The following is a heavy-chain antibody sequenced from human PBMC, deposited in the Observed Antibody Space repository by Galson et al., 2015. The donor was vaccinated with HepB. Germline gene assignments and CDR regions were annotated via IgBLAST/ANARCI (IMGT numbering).Heavy chain of an antibody. V-gene: IGHV3-7*01. D-gene: IGHD3-10*01. CDR2: IKQDGSEK. J-gene: IGHJ4*02. Sequence: SLRLSCAASGFTFSSYWMSWVRQAPGKGLEWVANIKQDGSEKYYVDSVKGRFTISRDNAKNSLYLQMNSLRAADTAVYYCARVAHYYGSGSYYNGDYWGQGTLVTVSS. CDR1: GFTFSSYW. CDR3: ARVAHYYGSGSYYNGDY.